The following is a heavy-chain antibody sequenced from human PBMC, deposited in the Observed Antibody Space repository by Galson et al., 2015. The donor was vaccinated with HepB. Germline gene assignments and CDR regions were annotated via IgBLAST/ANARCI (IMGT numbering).Heavy chain of an antibody. CDR1: GDSVSSNSAA. CDR3: ARVKGDGYRPDFDY. Sequence: CAISGDSVSSNSAAWNWIRQSPSRGLEWLGRTYYRSKWYNDYAVSVKSRITINPDTSKNQFSLQLNSVTPEDTAAYYCARVKGDGYRPDFDYWGQGTLVTVSS. J-gene: IGHJ4*02. V-gene: IGHV6-1*01. D-gene: IGHD5-24*01. CDR2: TYYRSKWYN.